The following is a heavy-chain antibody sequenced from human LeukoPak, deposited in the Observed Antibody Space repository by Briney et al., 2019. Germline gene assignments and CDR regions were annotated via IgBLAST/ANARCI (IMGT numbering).Heavy chain of an antibody. CDR2: IYPDDSDT. CDR1: EYSFPNYC. Sequence: GESLKISCKHSEYSFPNYCIGWVRQMPGKGLEWMGIIYPDDSDTRYRPSFQGQVTISADKSISTAYLQWSSLKASDTAMYYCARKIAVAGTNWFDPRGQGTLVTVSS. J-gene: IGHJ5*02. D-gene: IGHD6-19*01. CDR3: ARKIAVAGTNWFDP. V-gene: IGHV5-51*01.